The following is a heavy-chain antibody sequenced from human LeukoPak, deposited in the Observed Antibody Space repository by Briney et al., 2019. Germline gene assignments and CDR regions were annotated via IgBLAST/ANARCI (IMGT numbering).Heavy chain of an antibody. J-gene: IGHJ4*02. CDR3: AKDLSYGFDY. V-gene: IGHV3-23*01. CDR2: ISATDSRP. CDR1: GFTFSIYA. Sequence: GGSLRLSCAASGFTFSIYAMCWVRQAPGKGLEWVSAISATDSRPYYADSVKGRFTISRDNSKSTLYLQLNGLRGEDTAIYYCAKDLSYGFDYWGQGTLVTVSS. D-gene: IGHD5-18*01.